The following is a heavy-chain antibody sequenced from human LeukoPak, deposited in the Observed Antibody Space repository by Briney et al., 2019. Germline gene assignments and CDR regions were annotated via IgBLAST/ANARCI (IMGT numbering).Heavy chain of an antibody. D-gene: IGHD3-10*01. J-gene: IGHJ6*02. CDR2: ISAYNGNT. Sequence: ASVKVSCKASGYTFTSYGISWVRQAPGQGLEWMGWISAYNGNTNYAQKLQGRVTMTTDTSTSTAYMELRSLRSDDTAVYYCALSYGSGSLYYYGMDVWGQGTTVTVSS. V-gene: IGHV1-18*01. CDR1: GYTFTSYG. CDR3: ALSYGSGSLYYYGMDV.